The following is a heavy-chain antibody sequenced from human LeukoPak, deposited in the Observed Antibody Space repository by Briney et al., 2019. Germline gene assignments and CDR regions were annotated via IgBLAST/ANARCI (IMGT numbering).Heavy chain of an antibody. CDR3: VRAGSGYRD. CDR2: INHSGST. J-gene: IGHJ4*02. D-gene: IGHD6-19*01. Sequence: SETLSLTCAVYGGSFSGYYWSWIRQPPGKGLEWIGEINHSGSTNYNPSLKSRVTISVDTSKNQFSLKLTSVTAADTAVYYCVRAGSGYRDWGQGTLVTVSS. CDR1: GGSFSGYY. V-gene: IGHV4-34*01.